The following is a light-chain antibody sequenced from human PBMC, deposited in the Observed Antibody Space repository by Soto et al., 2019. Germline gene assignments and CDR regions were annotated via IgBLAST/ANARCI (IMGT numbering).Light chain of an antibody. CDR2: DNY. CDR1: TSNIGSNY. V-gene: IGLV1-51*01. CDR3: GTWDNSLSGGGVV. J-gene: IGLJ3*02. Sequence: QSVLTQPPSVSAAPGQKVTISCSGSTSNIGSNYVSWYQQLPGTAPKLLIYDNYNRPSGIPDRYSGSKSGTSATLGISGLQTGDEDDDYCGTWDNSLSGGGVVFGGGTKLTVL.